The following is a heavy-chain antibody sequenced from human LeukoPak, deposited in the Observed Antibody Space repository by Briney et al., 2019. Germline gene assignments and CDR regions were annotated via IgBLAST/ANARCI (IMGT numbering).Heavy chain of an antibody. CDR1: AYTFTSYA. Sequence: ASVRLSFTASAYTFTSYASSWVRQGRGQGLEWICWITAYNDNTNYAQKLQGRVTMTTDTSTSTAYMELRSLRSDDTAVYYCARALLWFGEPSHIDYWGQGTLVTASS. CDR2: ITAYNDNT. J-gene: IGHJ4*02. CDR3: ARALLWFGEPSHIDY. D-gene: IGHD3-10*01. V-gene: IGHV1-18*01.